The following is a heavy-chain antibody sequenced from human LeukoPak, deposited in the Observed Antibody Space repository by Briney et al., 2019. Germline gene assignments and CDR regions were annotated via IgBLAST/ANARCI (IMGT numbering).Heavy chain of an antibody. CDR1: GYIFIAYF. J-gene: IGHJ4*02. CDR2: INPNSGVT. CDR3: TSMNFDSSVYFPVGGY. Sequence: ASVKVSCKACGYIFIAYFLHWLRQAPGQGLEWMGRINPNSGVTNYAQKFQGRVTMTRDTSTRTAYMDLSRLTSDDTAVYFCTSMNFDSSVYFPVGGYWGQGTLVTVSS. V-gene: IGHV1-2*02. D-gene: IGHD3-22*01.